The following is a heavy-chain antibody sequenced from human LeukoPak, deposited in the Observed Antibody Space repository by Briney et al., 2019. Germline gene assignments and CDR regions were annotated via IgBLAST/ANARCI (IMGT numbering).Heavy chain of an antibody. D-gene: IGHD1-26*01. V-gene: IGHV1-8*01. J-gene: IGHJ4*02. Sequence: ASVKVSCKASGYTFTSYDINWVRQATGQGLEWMGWMNPNSGNTGYAQKLQGRVTMTTDTSTSTAYMELRSLRSDDTAVYYCARDKGGSYDYWGQGTLVTVSS. CDR1: GYTFTSYD. CDR2: MNPNSGNT. CDR3: ARDKGGSYDY.